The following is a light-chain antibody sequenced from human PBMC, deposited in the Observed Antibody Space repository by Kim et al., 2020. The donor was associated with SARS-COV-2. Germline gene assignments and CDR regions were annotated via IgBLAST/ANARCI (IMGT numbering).Light chain of an antibody. V-gene: IGKV4-1*01. CDR2: WAS. CDR3: QQYYSTPLT. J-gene: IGKJ4*01. CDR1: QSVLYGSNNKNH. Sequence: ATIHCKTGQSVLYGSNNKNHLAWYQQKPGQPPNLVIYWASTRASGVPDRFSGSGSGTDFTLTISSLQADDVAVYYCQQYYSTPLTFGGGTKVDIK.